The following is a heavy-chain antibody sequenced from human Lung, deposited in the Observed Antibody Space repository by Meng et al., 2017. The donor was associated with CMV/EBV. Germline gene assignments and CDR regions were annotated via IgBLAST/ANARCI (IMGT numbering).Heavy chain of an antibody. D-gene: IGHD3-3*01. Sequence: GESXKISCAASGFTFSSYAMSWVRQAPGKGLEWVSAISGSGGSTYYADSVKGRFTISRDNSKNTLYLQMNSLRAEDTAVYYCAHTFWSGYSSPYYGMDVWGQGXTVTVSS. J-gene: IGHJ6*02. CDR1: GFTFSSYA. CDR3: AHTFWSGYSSPYYGMDV. V-gene: IGHV3-23*01. CDR2: ISGSGGST.